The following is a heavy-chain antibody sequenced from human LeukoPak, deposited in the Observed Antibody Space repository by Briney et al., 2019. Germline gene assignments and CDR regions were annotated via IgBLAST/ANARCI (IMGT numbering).Heavy chain of an antibody. Sequence: GGSLRLSCAASGFTFDDFAMHWVRQSPGKGLEWVSGISWNSDTTAYADSVKGRFTISRDNANNSLYLLMNSLRSEDTSFYYCAKAPHYYTSATYWDYFENWGQGSLVTVSS. CDR1: GFTFDDFA. CDR3: AKAPHYYTSATYWDYFEN. CDR2: ISWNSDTT. V-gene: IGHV3-9*01. J-gene: IGHJ4*02. D-gene: IGHD3-10*01.